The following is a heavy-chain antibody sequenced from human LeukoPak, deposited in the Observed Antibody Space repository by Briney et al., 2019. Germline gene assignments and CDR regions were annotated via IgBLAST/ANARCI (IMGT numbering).Heavy chain of an antibody. D-gene: IGHD3-3*01. V-gene: IGHV3-21*01. J-gene: IGHJ4*02. CDR2: ISSSSSYI. Sequence: GGSLRLSCAAPGFTFSSYSMNWVRQAPGKGLEWVSSISSSSSYIYYADSVKGRFTISRDNAKNSLYLQMNSLRAEDTAVYYCARGLYYDFWSGYRSFDYWGQGTLVTVSS. CDR1: GFTFSSYS. CDR3: ARGLYYDFWSGYRSFDY.